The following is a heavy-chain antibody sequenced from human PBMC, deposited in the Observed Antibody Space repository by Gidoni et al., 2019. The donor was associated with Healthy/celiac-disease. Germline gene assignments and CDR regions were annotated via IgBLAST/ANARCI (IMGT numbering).Heavy chain of an antibody. V-gene: IGHV5-51*01. CDR1: GYSFTSYW. Sequence: EVQLVQSGAEVNKPGESLKISCKGSGYSFTSYWIGWVRQMPWKCLEWMGIIYPGDSDTRYSPSFQGQVTISADKSISTAYLQWSSLKASDTAMYYCARHLRYCSSTSCPNYYYYYYMDVWGKGTTVTVSS. D-gene: IGHD2-2*01. J-gene: IGHJ6*03. CDR3: ARHLRYCSSTSCPNYYYYYYMDV. CDR2: IYPGDSDT.